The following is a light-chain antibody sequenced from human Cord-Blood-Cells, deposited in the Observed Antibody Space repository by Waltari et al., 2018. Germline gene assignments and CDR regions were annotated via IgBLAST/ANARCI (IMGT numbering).Light chain of an antibody. CDR1: SSDVGSYNL. J-gene: IGLJ2*01. CDR3: CSYAGSSTVV. CDR2: EVS. V-gene: IGLV2-23*02. Sequence: QSALTQPASVSGSPGQSITISCTGTSSDVGSYNLSSWYQQHPGKAPKLMIYEVSKPPSWVSNRFSGPKSGNTASLTISGLQAEDEADYYCCSYAGSSTVVFGGGTKLTVL.